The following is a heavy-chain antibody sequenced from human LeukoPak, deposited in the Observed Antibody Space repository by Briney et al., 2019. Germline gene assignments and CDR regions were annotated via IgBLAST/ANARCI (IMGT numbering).Heavy chain of an antibody. CDR3: ARDVGMDV. CDR2: IYDSGST. CDR1: GGSISSYY. Sequence: SSETLSLTCTVSGGSISSYYWSWLRQPPGKGLEWIGNIYDSGSTNYNPSLKSRVTISVDTSKNQCSLKLRSVAAADTAVYYCARDVGMDVWGQGTTVTVSS. V-gene: IGHV4-59*01. J-gene: IGHJ6*02.